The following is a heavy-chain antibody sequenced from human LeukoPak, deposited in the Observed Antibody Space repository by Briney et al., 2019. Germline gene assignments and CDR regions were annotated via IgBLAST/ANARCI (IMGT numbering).Heavy chain of an antibody. Sequence: SGGSLRLSCAASGFTFSTNYMSWVRQAPGKGLEWVSVIYSGGSPYYADSVEGRFTISRDNSKNTLYLQMNSLRAEDTAVYYCARDLNYYDSSGYGHWGQGTLVTVSS. D-gene: IGHD3-22*01. J-gene: IGHJ4*02. CDR2: IYSGGSP. CDR1: GFTFSTNY. V-gene: IGHV3-53*01. CDR3: ARDLNYYDSSGYGH.